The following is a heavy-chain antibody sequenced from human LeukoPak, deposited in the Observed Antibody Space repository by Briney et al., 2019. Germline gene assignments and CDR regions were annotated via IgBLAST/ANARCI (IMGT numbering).Heavy chain of an antibody. Sequence: PGRSLTLSCTVSGFTFDDYAMHWVRQAPGPGLEWVSGISWNSGSIGYADSVKGRFTISRDNAKNSLYLQMNSLRAEDTALYYCAKARLVYYYYYGMDVWGQGTTVTVSS. V-gene: IGHV3-9*01. CDR1: GFTFDDYA. CDR2: ISWNSGSI. D-gene: IGHD6-19*01. CDR3: AKARLVYYYYYGMDV. J-gene: IGHJ6*02.